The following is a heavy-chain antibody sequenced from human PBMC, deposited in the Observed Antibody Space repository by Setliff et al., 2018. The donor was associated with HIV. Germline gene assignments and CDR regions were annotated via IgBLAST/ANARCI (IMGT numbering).Heavy chain of an antibody. D-gene: IGHD2-15*01. CDR3: AREGLWNCRGGTCNDGLDI. J-gene: IGHJ3*02. V-gene: IGHV4-4*07. CDR1: GGSIGTYY. CDR2: IYARGT. Sequence: SETLSLTCTVSGGSIGTYYWNWIRLPAGKGLEWIGRIYARGTNYNPSLKSRVTMSLDTSKRQFSLKLTSVTAADTAVYYCAREGLWNCRGGTCNDGLDIWGQGTKVTVSS.